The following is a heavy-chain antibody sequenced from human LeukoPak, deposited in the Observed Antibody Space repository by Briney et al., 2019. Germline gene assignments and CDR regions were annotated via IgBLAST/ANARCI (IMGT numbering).Heavy chain of an antibody. Sequence: PSETLSLTCTVSGGSVSSGSYYWSWIRQPPGNGLEWIGYIYYTGSTNYNPSLKSRATISVDTSKNQFSLKLSSVTAADTAVYYCARVRRPTYYDILTNRSYFDYWGQGTLVTVSS. CDR3: ARVRRPTYYDILTNRSYFDY. V-gene: IGHV4-61*01. CDR1: GGSVSSGSYY. CDR2: IYYTGST. D-gene: IGHD3-9*01. J-gene: IGHJ4*02.